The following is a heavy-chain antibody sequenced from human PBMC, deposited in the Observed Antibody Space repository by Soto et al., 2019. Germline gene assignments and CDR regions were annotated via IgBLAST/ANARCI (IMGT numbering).Heavy chain of an antibody. Sequence: ASVKVSCKASGYTFIYYYIHWVRQAPGQGLEWMGWINPNSGATNSAQKLQDWVTMTRDTSISTAYMELSRLRSDDTAVYYCAREGYYDSSGFYDAFDIWG. CDR1: GYTFIYYY. V-gene: IGHV1-2*04. CDR2: INPNSGAT. CDR3: AREGYYDSSGFYDAFDI. D-gene: IGHD3-22*01. J-gene: IGHJ3*02.